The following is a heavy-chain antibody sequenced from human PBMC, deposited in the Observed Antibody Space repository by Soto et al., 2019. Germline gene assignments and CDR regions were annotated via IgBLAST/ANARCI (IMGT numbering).Heavy chain of an antibody. Sequence: PGGSLRLSCAASGFTFSSYSMNWVRQAPGKGLEWVSSISSSSSYIYYADSVKGRFTISRDNAKNSLYLQMNSLRAEDTAVYYCARDHQLWLRVYYYYYGMDVWGQGTTVTVSS. J-gene: IGHJ6*02. D-gene: IGHD5-18*01. V-gene: IGHV3-21*01. CDR1: GFTFSSYS. CDR2: ISSSSSYI. CDR3: ARDHQLWLRVYYYYYGMDV.